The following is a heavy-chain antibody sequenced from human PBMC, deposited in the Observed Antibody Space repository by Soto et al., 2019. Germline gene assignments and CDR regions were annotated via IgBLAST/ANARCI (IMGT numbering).Heavy chain of an antibody. CDR3: ARLVVVPAAKRGIDY. CDR2: IYYSGST. Sequence: SETLSLTCTVSGGSISSSSYYWGRIRQPPGKGLEWIGSIYYSGSTYYNPSLKSRVTISVDTSKNQFSLKLSSVTAADTAVYYCARLVVVPAAKRGIDYWGQGTLVTVSS. J-gene: IGHJ4*02. V-gene: IGHV4-39*01. CDR1: GGSISSSSYY. D-gene: IGHD2-2*01.